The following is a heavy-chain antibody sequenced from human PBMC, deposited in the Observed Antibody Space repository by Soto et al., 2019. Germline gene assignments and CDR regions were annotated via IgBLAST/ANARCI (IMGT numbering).Heavy chain of an antibody. J-gene: IGHJ6*02. D-gene: IGHD3-16*01. V-gene: IGHV1-18*01. CDR1: GYTFTRYG. CDR3: AMVDVYVTPSPQDV. Sequence: QVQLVQSGAEVKNPGASVKVSCKASGYTFTRYGIGWARQAPGQGLEWMGWINTYNGNTNYAQNVQGRVTLTPDTSTSTAYMELRRLRSNDTAIYYCAMVDVYVTPSPQDVWGQGTTVIVSS. CDR2: INTYNGNT.